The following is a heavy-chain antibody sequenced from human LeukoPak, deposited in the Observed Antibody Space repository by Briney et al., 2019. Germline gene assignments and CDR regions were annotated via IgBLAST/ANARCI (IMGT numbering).Heavy chain of an antibody. CDR2: IYYSGST. J-gene: IGHJ4*02. Sequence: SETLSLTCTVSGGSISSYYWSWIRQPPGKGLEWIGYIYYSGSTNYNPSLKSRVTISVDTSKNQFSLKLSSVTAADTVVYYCARVGPMVAATYYFDYWGQGTLVTVSS. CDR3: ARVGPMVAATYYFDY. D-gene: IGHD2-15*01. CDR1: GGSISSYY. V-gene: IGHV4-59*01.